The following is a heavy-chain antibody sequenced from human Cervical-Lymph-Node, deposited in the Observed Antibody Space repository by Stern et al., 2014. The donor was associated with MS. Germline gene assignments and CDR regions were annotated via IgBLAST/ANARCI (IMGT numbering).Heavy chain of an antibody. V-gene: IGHV3-73*01. D-gene: IGHD5-12*01. CDR3: TRLSYSGYDPDDN. Sequence: VQLVESGGGLVQPGGSLKLSCAASGFTFSGSTIHWVRQASGKGLEWVGRIRSKAMSYATAYAASVRGRFTISRDDSKNTAYLQPNSLKTEDTAMYYCTRLSYSGYDPDDNWGQGTLVTVSS. CDR1: GFTFSGST. CDR2: IRSKAMSYAT. J-gene: IGHJ4*02.